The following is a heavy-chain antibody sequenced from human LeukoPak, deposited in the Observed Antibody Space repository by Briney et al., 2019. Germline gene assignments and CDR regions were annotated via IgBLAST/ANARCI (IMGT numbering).Heavy chain of an antibody. Sequence: GGSLRLSCAASGFTFSDYGMHWVRQAPGKGLEWVAVIWYDGSNKYYADSVKGRFTISRDNSKNTLYLQMNSLRAEDTAVYYCARDETGIVVVPAVDYWGQGTLVTVSS. CDR1: GFTFSDYG. CDR2: IWYDGSNK. V-gene: IGHV3-33*01. J-gene: IGHJ4*02. D-gene: IGHD2-2*01. CDR3: ARDETGIVVVPAVDY.